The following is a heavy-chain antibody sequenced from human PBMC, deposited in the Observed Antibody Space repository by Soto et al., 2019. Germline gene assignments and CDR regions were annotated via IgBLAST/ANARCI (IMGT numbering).Heavy chain of an antibody. D-gene: IGHD2-2*02. V-gene: IGHV3-33*01. J-gene: IGHJ6*02. CDR2: IWYDGSNK. CDR1: GFTFSSYG. Sequence: GGSLRLSCAASGFTFSSYGMHWVRQAPGKGLEWVAVIWYDGSNKYYADSVKGRFTISRDNSKNTLYLQMNSLRAEDTAVYYCARDFQLLYTWDGMDVWGQGTTVTVSS. CDR3: ARDFQLLYTWDGMDV.